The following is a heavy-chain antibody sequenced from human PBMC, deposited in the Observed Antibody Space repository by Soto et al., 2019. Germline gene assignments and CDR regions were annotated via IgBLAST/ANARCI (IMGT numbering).Heavy chain of an antibody. V-gene: IGHV1-69*12. CDR2: IVPIVDTS. CDR3: VRVVAIPGYPDN. Sequence: VQLVQSGDEVRQPASSVKVSCKTSGGTFSCYAIGWVRQAPGQGLEWMGGIVPIVDTSTYAQKFQGRVTITADESTSTVYMELSSLRSDDTAVYYCVRVVAIPGYPDNWGQGTLVTVSS. D-gene: IGHD5-12*01. CDR1: GGTFSCYA. J-gene: IGHJ4*02.